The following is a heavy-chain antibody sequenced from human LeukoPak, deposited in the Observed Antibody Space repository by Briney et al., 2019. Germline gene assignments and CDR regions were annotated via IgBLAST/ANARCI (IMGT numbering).Heavy chain of an antibody. J-gene: IGHJ6*02. CDR3: ARAFSGRRMNGMDV. Sequence: GGSLRLSCAASGFIFSSFGMHWVRQAPGKGLEWVAVIWYDGSDEYYADSVKGRFTISRHNSKNTLFLQMSSLRAEDTAVYYCARAFSGRRMNGMDVWGQGTTVTVSS. CDR1: GFIFSSFG. V-gene: IGHV3-33*01. CDR2: IWYDGSDE. D-gene: IGHD6-25*01.